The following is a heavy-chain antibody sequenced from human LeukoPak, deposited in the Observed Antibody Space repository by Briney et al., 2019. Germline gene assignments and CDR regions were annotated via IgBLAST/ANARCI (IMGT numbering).Heavy chain of an antibody. CDR1: GYSFTSSD. CDR3: ARGPDLYYFDY. CDR2: MNPNSGNT. V-gene: IGHV1-8*03. Sequence: ASVKVSCKASGYSFTSSDINWVRQAPGQGLEWMGWMNPNSGNTGYAQKFQGRVTITRSTSISTAYMELSSLRSEDTAVYYCARGPDLYYFDYWGQGTLVTVSS. J-gene: IGHJ4*02.